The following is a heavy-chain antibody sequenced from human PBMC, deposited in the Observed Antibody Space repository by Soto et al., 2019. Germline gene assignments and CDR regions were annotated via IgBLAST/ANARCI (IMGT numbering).Heavy chain of an antibody. Sequence: EVQLVESGGGLVQPGRSLRLSCAASGFTFDDYAMHWVRQAPGKGLEWVSGISWNSGSIGYAHSVKGRFTISRDNAKNTLYLQMNSLRAEDTALYYCAQDSTTVAPDWGQGTLVTVSS. V-gene: IGHV3-9*01. CDR3: AQDSTTVAPD. CDR1: GFTFDDYA. CDR2: ISWNSGSI. D-gene: IGHD4-17*01. J-gene: IGHJ4*02.